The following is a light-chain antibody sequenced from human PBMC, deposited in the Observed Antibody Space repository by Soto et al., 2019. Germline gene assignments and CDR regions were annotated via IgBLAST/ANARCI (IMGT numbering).Light chain of an antibody. Sequence: QLVLTQPPSVSGAPGQRVTIACTGSTSNIGAGFDVHWYRHLPGAAPKLLLSGHSHRPSGVPDRLSGSKSGTSASLAITGLQAEDEADCYCQSYDSGLVGLIFGAGTKLTVL. CDR2: GHS. CDR1: TSNIGAGFD. V-gene: IGLV1-40*01. J-gene: IGLJ2*01. CDR3: QSYDSGLVGLI.